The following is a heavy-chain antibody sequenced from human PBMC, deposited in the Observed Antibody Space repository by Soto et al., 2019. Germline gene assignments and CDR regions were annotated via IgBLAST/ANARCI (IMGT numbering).Heavy chain of an antibody. D-gene: IGHD2-15*01. CDR3: ARVEDTCNGGSCYSKFDY. J-gene: IGHJ4*02. CDR1: AYTFSGYY. V-gene: IGHV1-2*02. CDR2: INPNSGGT. Sequence: SLKVSCKAPAYTFSGYYIHWVRQAPGQGLEWMGWINPNSGGTKYIPKFQGRVTMTWDTSTGTAYMELSGLTSDDTAVYFCARVEDTCNGGSCYSKFDYWGQGTLVTVSS.